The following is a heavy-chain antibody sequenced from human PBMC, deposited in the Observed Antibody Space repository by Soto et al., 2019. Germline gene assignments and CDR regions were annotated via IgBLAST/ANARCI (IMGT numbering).Heavy chain of an antibody. D-gene: IGHD2-2*01. CDR1: GGSISSGGYY. Sequence: PSETLSLTCAVSGGSISSGGYYWSWIRQPPGKGLECIGYIYYSGSTNYNPSLKSRVTISVDTSKNQFSLKLSSVTAADTAVYYCARHVPYCSDTSHCAYGMDVWGQGTTVTVSS. CDR2: IYYSGST. V-gene: IGHV4-61*08. CDR3: ARHVPYCSDTSHCAYGMDV. J-gene: IGHJ6*02.